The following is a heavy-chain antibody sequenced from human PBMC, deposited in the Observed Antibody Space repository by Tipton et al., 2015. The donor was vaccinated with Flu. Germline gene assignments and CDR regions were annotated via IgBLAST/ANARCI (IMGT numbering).Heavy chain of an antibody. CDR2: VSGGGGTT. CDR3: AKVIPELVAGLDY. D-gene: IGHD6-19*01. Sequence: SLRLSCAASGITVNNNYMSWVRQAPGKGLEWVAGVSGGGGTTYFADSVKGRFTISRDNSRNKVFLQMNNLRVEDTAEYYCAKVIPELVAGLDYWGRGTLVTVSS. V-gene: IGHV3-23*01. J-gene: IGHJ4*02. CDR1: GITVNNNY.